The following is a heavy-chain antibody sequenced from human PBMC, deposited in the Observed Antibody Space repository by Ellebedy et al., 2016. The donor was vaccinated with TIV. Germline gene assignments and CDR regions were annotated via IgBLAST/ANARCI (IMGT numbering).Heavy chain of an antibody. CDR2: IIPLYGTT. Sequence: SVKVSXXASGGTFTSYGISWVRQAPGQGLEWMGGIIPLYGTTNYAERFQDRLTITATKSTSTVYMELRSLRVEDTAVFYCARDLDYYDSDVNSLIYGMDVWGQGTTVTVSS. D-gene: IGHD3-22*01. J-gene: IGHJ6*02. V-gene: IGHV1-69*06. CDR3: ARDLDYYDSDVNSLIYGMDV. CDR1: GGTFTSYG.